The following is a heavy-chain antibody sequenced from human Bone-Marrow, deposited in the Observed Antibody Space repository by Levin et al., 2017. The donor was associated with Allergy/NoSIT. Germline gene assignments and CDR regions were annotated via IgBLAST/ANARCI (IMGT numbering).Heavy chain of an antibody. CDR3: VREKIYYGSGSHYNTFDL. J-gene: IGHJ4*02. CDR1: AFAFGSYD. CDR2: ISSSGTSR. Sequence: GGSLRLSCAASAFAFGSYDMNWVRQAPGKGLEWLAYISSSGTSRYYAAYLKGRLTISRDNAKNSLHLQMDSLRVEDTAVYFCVREKIYYGSGSHYNTFDLWGQGTLVTVSA. V-gene: IGHV3-48*03. D-gene: IGHD3-10*01.